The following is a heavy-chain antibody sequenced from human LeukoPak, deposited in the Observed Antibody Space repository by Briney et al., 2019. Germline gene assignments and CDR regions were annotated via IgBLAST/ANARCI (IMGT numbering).Heavy chain of an antibody. CDR2: TYYRSKWYT. CDR3: ARSTGPIDY. CDR1: GDSFSSNSAA. J-gene: IGHJ4*02. D-gene: IGHD1-1*01. V-gene: IGHV6-1*01. Sequence: SQTLSLTCAISGDSFSSNSAAWNWIRQSPSRGLEWLGRTYYRSKWYTYYAVSVKSRISINRDTSENQISLQLNSVTPEDTAVYYCARSTGPIDYWGQGTLVTVSS.